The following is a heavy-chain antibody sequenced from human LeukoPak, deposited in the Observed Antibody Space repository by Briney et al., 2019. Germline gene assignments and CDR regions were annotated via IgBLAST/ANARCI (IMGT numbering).Heavy chain of an antibody. J-gene: IGHJ4*02. Sequence: SVKVSCKASGGTFSSYAISWVRQAPGQGLEWMGGIIPIFGTANYAQKFQGRVTITADKSTSTAYMELSSLRSEDTAVYYCARGVLRYRRNLYYFDYWGQGTLVAVSS. CDR1: GGTFSSYA. CDR3: ARGVLRYRRNLYYFDY. V-gene: IGHV1-69*06. D-gene: IGHD3-9*01. CDR2: IIPIFGTA.